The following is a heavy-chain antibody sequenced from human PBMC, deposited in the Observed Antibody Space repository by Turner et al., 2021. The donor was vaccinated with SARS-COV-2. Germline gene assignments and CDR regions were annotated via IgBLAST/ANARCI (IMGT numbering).Heavy chain of an antibody. CDR1: GFTFSSYG. J-gene: IGHJ4*02. V-gene: IGHV3-30*18. D-gene: IGHD6-13*01. CDR2: ISYDGSNK. Sequence: QVQLVESGGGVVQPGRSLRLSCAASGFTFSSYGMHWVRQAPGKGLEWVAVISYDGSNKYYADSVKGRFTISRDNSKNTLYLQMNSLRAEDTAVYYCAKDMERLVPLFDYWGQGTLVTVSS. CDR3: AKDMERLVPLFDY.